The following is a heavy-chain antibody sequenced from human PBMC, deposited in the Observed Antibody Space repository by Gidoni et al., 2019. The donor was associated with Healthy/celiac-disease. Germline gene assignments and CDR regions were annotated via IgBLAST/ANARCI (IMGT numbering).Heavy chain of an antibody. V-gene: IGHV3-21*01. D-gene: IGHD2-21*02. CDR3: ARLLAYCGGDCYSEYYFDY. CDR1: GFTFSSYR. Sequence: EVQLVESGGGLVKPGGSLRLSCAASGFTFSSYRMNWVRQAPGKGLEWVSSISSSSSYIYYADSVKGRFTISRDNAKNSLYLQMNSLRAEDTAVYYCARLLAYCGGDCYSEYYFDYWGQGTLVTVSS. J-gene: IGHJ4*02. CDR2: ISSSSSYI.